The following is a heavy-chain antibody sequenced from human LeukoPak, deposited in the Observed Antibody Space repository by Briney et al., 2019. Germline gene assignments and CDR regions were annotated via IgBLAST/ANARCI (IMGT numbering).Heavy chain of an antibody. Sequence: SETLSLTCTVSGGSISSYYWSWIRQPPGKGLERIGYIYYSGSTNYNPSLKSRVTISVDTSKNQFSLKLSSETAADTAVYYCARLAGIQLWSTASRDPLFDYWGQGTLVTVSS. CDR3: ARLAGIQLWSTASRDPLFDY. J-gene: IGHJ4*02. D-gene: IGHD5-18*01. CDR2: IYYSGST. CDR1: GGSISSYY. V-gene: IGHV4-59*08.